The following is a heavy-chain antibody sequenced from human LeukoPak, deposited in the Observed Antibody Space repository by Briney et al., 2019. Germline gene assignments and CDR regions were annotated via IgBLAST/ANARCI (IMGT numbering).Heavy chain of an antibody. CDR2: ISSNGGST. D-gene: IGHD2-21*01. Sequence: GGSLRLSCAASGFTFSSYAMHWVRQAPVKGLEYVSAISSNGGSTYYANSVKGRFTISRDNSKNTLYLQMGSLRAEDMAVYYCARSYCGGECYDGQYDYWGQGTLVTVSS. V-gene: IGHV3-64*01. CDR3: ARSYCGGECYDGQYDY. J-gene: IGHJ4*02. CDR1: GFTFSSYA.